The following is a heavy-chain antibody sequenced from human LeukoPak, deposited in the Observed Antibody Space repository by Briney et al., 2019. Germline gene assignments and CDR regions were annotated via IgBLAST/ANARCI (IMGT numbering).Heavy chain of an antibody. J-gene: IGHJ6*02. V-gene: IGHV3-23*01. D-gene: IGHD3-9*01. CDR1: GFTFSSYA. CDR3: AKDAPTGYYDILTGYYKDGMDV. Sequence: PGGSLRLSCADSGFTFSSYAMSWVRQAPGEGLEWVSAISGSGGSTYYEDSVKGRSTISRDNSKNTLYLQMNSLRAEDTAVYYCAKDAPTGYYDILTGYYKDGMDVWGQGTTVTVSS. CDR2: ISGSGGST.